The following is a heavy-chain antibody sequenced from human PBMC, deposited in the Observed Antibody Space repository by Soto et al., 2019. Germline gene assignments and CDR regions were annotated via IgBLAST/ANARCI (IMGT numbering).Heavy chain of an antibody. V-gene: IGHV1-24*01. J-gene: IGHJ6*02. CDR1: GYTLTELS. CDR3: ATDPDSSRGSGMDV. CDR2: FDPEDGET. Sequence: ASVKVSCKVSGYTLTELSMHWVRQAPGKGLEWMGGFDPEDGETIYAQTFQGRVTMTEDTSIDTAYMELSSLRSEDTAVYYCATDPDSSRGSGMDVLGQGTTVTVSS. D-gene: IGHD6-13*01.